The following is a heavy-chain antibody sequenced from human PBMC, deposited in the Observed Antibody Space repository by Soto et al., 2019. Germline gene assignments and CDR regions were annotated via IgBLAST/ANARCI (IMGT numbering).Heavy chain of an antibody. Sequence: SSETLSLTCAVSGGSISSGGYSWSWIRQPPGKGLEWIGYIYHSGSTYYNPSLKSRVTISVDNSKKRLYLQMTSLTPEDTAVYYCTRSLDAGMVVAHGTMGDYWGPGTLVTVSS. CDR2: IYHSGST. J-gene: IGHJ4*02. V-gene: IGHV4-30-2*02. CDR3: TRSLDAGMVVAHGTMGDY. CDR1: GGSISSGGYS. D-gene: IGHD2-15*01.